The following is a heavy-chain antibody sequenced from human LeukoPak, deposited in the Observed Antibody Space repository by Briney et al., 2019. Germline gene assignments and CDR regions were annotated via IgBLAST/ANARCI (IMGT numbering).Heavy chain of an antibody. Sequence: SETLSLTCTVSGGSISSSDYYWGWVRQPPGKGLEWIGSIFYSGAAYCNPSLKSRVTISVDTSNNQFSLMLSSVTAADTAVYYCARRIANRNWFDPWGQGTLVTVSS. CDR2: IFYSGAA. CDR1: GGSISSSDYY. V-gene: IGHV4-39*01. J-gene: IGHJ5*02. D-gene: IGHD1/OR15-1a*01. CDR3: ARRIANRNWFDP.